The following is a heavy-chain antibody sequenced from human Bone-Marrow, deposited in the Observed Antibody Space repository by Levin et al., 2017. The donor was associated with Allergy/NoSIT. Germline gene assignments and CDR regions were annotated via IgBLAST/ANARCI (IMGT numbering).Heavy chain of an antibody. J-gene: IGHJ6*02. CDR2: ISGSGGST. CDR3: AKHAYCTNGVCYISPFSYYYGMDV. Sequence: PGGSLRLSCAASGFTFSSYAMSWVRQAPGKGLEWVSAISGSGGSTYYADSVKGRFTISRDNSKNTLYLQMNSLRAEDTAVYYCAKHAYCTNGVCYISPFSYYYGMDVWGQGTTVTVSS. D-gene: IGHD2-8*01. V-gene: IGHV3-23*01. CDR1: GFTFSSYA.